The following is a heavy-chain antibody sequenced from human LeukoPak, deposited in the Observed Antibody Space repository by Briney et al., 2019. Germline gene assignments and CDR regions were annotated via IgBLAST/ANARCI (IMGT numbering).Heavy chain of an antibody. D-gene: IGHD5-24*01. J-gene: IGHJ4*02. CDR3: ARGEMVQVY. CDR1: GFTFSSYW. Sequence: PGGSLRLSCVASGFTFSSYWMHWVRQAPGKGLVWVSRINTDGSTTSYADSVKGRFTISRDNAKNTLYLQMNSPRADDTAVYYCARGEMVQVYWGQGTLVTVSS. CDR2: INTDGSTT. V-gene: IGHV3-74*01.